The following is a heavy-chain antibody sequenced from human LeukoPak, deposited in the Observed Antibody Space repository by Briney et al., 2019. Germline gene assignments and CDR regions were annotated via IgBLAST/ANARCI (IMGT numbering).Heavy chain of an antibody. CDR2: IGTAGDT. J-gene: IGHJ4*02. CDR3: LRAGGGDGSGGYDLDY. D-gene: IGHD3-10*01. CDR1: GFTFSSYD. V-gene: IGHV3-13*01. Sequence: GGSLRLSCAASGFTFSSYDMHWVRDATGKGLEWVSAIGTAGDTNYPGSVEGRFTISRRNAKNSSYLQINSPRAGDTAVYFSLRAGGGDGSGGYDLDYGGEGTLVTVSS.